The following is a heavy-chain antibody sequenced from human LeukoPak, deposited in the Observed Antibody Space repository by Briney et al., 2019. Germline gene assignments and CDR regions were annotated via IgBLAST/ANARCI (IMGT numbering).Heavy chain of an antibody. J-gene: IGHJ5*02. D-gene: IGHD2/OR15-2a*01. V-gene: IGHV3-7*01. CDR3: VRDPFFSVP. Sequence: ASVKVSCKASGYTIRNQWMSWVRQAPGKGLEWVANIKEDGREKYYVDSVKGRFTISRDNGKNSLYLQMNSLRVDDTALYYCVRDPFFSVPWGQGTLVTVSS. CDR1: GYTIRNQW. CDR2: IKEDGREK.